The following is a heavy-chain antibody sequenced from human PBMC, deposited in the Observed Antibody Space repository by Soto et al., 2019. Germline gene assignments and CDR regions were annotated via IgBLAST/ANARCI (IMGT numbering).Heavy chain of an antibody. CDR3: LASSSPLYCFDY. CDR2: IYYSGRT. D-gene: IGHD6-6*01. CDR1: GGSISSSSYY. V-gene: IGHV4-39*01. Sequence: QLQLQESGPGLVKPSETLSLTCTVSGGSISSSSYYWGWIRQPPGKGLEWIGSIYYSGRTYYNPSLMGPVTRSVGKSKNQFSLKPSSVTDADAAVYYCLASSSPLYCFDYWGQGTLVSVSS. J-gene: IGHJ4*02.